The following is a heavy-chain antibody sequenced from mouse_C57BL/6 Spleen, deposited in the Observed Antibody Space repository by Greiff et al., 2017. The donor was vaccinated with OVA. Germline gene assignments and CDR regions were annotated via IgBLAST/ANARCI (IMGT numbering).Heavy chain of an antibody. CDR1: GYAFSSSW. V-gene: IGHV1-82*01. CDR2: IYPGDGDT. Sequence: QVQLKESGPELVKPGASVKISCKASGYAFSSSWMNWVKQRPGKGLEWIGRIYPGDGDTNYNGKFKGKATLTADKSSSTAYMQLSSLTSEDSAVYSCARGGYDYGFDYWGQGTTLTVSS. J-gene: IGHJ2*01. CDR3: ARGGYDYGFDY. D-gene: IGHD2-4*01.